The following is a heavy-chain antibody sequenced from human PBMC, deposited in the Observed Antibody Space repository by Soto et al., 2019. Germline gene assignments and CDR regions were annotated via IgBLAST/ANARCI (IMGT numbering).Heavy chain of an antibody. CDR1: GDSFSTYW. CDR3: VRQKYLTGLRVVQH. CDR2: VHPGDSRT. Sequence: PGESLKISCKGSGDSFSTYWIGWVRQMPGKGLELIGGVHPGDSRTTYSPSFQGLVSISADKSISTAYLQWHTLKASDTAMYYCVRQKYLTGLRVVQHWGQGTLVTVSS. J-gene: IGHJ1*01. D-gene: IGHD6-6*01. V-gene: IGHV5-51*01.